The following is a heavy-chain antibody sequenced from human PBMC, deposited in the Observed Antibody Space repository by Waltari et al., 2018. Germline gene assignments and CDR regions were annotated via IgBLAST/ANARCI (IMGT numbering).Heavy chain of an antibody. CDR1: GGSISSYT. CDR2: IYYSGST. CDR3: AGAKLELLYRY. J-gene: IGHJ4*02. Sequence: QLQLQESGPGLVKPSETLSLTCTVSGGSISSYTWNWIRQPPGKGLEWIGYIYYSGSTNYNPSLKSRVTISVDTSKNQFSLKLSYVTAADTAVYYCAGAKLELLYRYWGQGTLVTVSS. V-gene: IGHV4-59*01. D-gene: IGHD1-7*01.